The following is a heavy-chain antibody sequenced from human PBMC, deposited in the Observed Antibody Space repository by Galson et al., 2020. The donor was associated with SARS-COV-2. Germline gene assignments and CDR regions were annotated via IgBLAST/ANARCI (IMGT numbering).Heavy chain of an antibody. V-gene: IGHV3-21*01. D-gene: IGHD3-22*01. J-gene: IGHJ4*02. CDR3: ARDGYDSSGYYFDY. CDR2: ISSSSSYI. Sequence: SCAASGFTFSSYSMNWVRQAPGKGLEWVSSISSSSSYIYYADSVKGRFTISRDNAKNSLYLQMNSLRAEDTAVYYCARDGYDSSGYYFDYWGQGTLVTVSS. CDR1: GFTFSSYS.